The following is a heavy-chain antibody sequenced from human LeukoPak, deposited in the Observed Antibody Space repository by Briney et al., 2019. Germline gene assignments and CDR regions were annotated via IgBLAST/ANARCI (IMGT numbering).Heavy chain of an antibody. CDR1: GFTFSNYY. CDR2: ISSGSSYI. CDR3: ARSLGGGPYYFDY. D-gene: IGHD2-15*01. V-gene: IGHV3-21*01. J-gene: IGHJ4*02. Sequence: GGSLRLSCAASGFTFSNYYMNWVRQAPGKGLEWVSSISSGSSYIYYADSVKGRFTISRDNAKNSLYLQMNSLRAEDTAVYYCARSLGGGPYYFDYWGQGTLVTVSS.